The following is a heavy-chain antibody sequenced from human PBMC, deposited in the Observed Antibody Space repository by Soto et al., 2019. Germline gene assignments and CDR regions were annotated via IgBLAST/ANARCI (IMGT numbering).Heavy chain of an antibody. V-gene: IGHV4-38-2*01. CDR2: VYYSGST. CDR1: GYSISSGYY. D-gene: IGHD1-26*01. Sequence: PSETLSLTCVVSGYSISSGYYWGWIRQSPGKGLEWIGSVYYSGSTYYNPSLKSRVAISVDTSQNQFSLNLTSVTAADTAVYYCARVRVGGTRDFDF. CDR3: ARVRVGGTRDFDF. J-gene: IGHJ4*01.